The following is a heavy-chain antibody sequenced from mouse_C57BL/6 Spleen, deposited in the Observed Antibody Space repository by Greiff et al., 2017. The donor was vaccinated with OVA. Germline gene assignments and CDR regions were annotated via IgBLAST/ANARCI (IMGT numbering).Heavy chain of an antibody. CDR3: AREEVYGSSFAY. V-gene: IGHV1-20*01. J-gene: IGHJ3*01. CDR2: INPYNGDT. D-gene: IGHD1-1*01. Sequence: VQLKESGPELVKPGDSVKISCKASGYSFTGYFMNWVMQSHGKSLEWIGRINPYNGDTFYNQKFKGKATLTVDKSSSTAHMELRSLTSEDSAVYDCAREEVYGSSFAYWGQGTLVTVSA. CDR1: GYSFTGYF.